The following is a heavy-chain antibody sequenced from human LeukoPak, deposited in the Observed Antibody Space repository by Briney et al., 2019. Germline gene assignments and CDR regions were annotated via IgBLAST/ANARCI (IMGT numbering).Heavy chain of an antibody. Sequence: LLISCGGSGYYFATYWIGWVRPLPGEGVEWMGITYPDDSGTSYSASFRGQVTMTADKSNSIAYLQWSSLKASDTAIYFCARFLGPSGGLDYWGQGTRVTVSS. CDR3: ARFLGPSGGLDY. CDR2: TYPDDSGT. J-gene: IGHJ4*02. V-gene: IGHV5-51*01. D-gene: IGHD3/OR15-3a*01. CDR1: GYYFATYW.